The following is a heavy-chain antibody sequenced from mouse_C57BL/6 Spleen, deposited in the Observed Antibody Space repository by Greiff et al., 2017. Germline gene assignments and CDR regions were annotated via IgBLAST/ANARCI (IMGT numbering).Heavy chain of an antibody. CDR1: GYTFTSYW. D-gene: IGHD2-1*01. CDR2: IDPNSGGT. V-gene: IGHV1-72*01. J-gene: IGHJ3*01. Sequence: QVQLQQPGAELVKPGASVKLSCKASGYTFTSYWMHWVKQRPGRGLEWIGRIDPNSGGTKYNEKFKSKATLTVDKPSSTAYMQLSSLTSEDSAVYYCARREDYGNCVGNWLFAYWGQGTLVTVSA. CDR3: ARREDYGNCVGNWLFAY.